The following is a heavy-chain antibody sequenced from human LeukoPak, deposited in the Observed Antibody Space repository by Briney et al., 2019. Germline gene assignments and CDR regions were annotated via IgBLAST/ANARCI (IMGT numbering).Heavy chain of an antibody. V-gene: IGHV1-46*01. CDR3: ARRHTGAPYYYYYYMDV. D-gene: IGHD1-14*01. Sequence: GASVKVSCKASGYTFTSYYMHWVRQAPGQGLEWMGIINPSGGSTSYAQKFQGRVTMTRDTSISTAYMELSRLRSDDTAVYYCARRHTGAPYYYYYYMDVWGKGTTVTISS. CDR1: GYTFTSYY. J-gene: IGHJ6*03. CDR2: INPSGGST.